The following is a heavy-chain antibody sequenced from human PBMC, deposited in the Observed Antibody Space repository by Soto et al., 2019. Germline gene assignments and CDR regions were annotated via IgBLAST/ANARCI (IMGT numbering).Heavy chain of an antibody. Sequence: GSLRLSCAASGFTFSSYAMSWVRQAPGKGLEWVSAISGSGGSTYYADSVKGRFTISRDNSKNTLYLQMNSLRAEDTAVYYCAKDYGIAVAADYWGQGTLVTVSS. J-gene: IGHJ4*02. CDR3: AKDYGIAVAADY. V-gene: IGHV3-23*01. CDR2: ISGSGGST. D-gene: IGHD6-19*01. CDR1: GFTFSSYA.